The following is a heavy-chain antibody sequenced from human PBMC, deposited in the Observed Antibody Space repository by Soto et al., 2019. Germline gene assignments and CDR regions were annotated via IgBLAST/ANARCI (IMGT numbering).Heavy chain of an antibody. CDR1: GFTFSTYA. Sequence: GSLSLSCAASGFTFSTYAMSWVRQAPGKGLEWVSAISGSGGSTYYADSVKGRFTISRDNSKNTLYLQMNSLRAEDTAVYYCAQRDSSSSSFPPLYFDYWGQGTLVTVSS. CDR2: ISGSGGST. D-gene: IGHD6-6*01. V-gene: IGHV3-23*01. J-gene: IGHJ4*02. CDR3: AQRDSSSSSFPPLYFDY.